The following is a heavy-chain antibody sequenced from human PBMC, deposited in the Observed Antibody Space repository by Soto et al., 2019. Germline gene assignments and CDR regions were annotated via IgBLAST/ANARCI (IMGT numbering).Heavy chain of an antibody. Sequence: EVRLEESGGRLVQAGTSLRLSCRASGFRFDDYAMHWVRQAPGKGLEWVAGIIWNSEAIDYAESVRGRFTISRDNAENSVFLQLESLSPEDTAVYYCTRDDQGIATSGTPILGSWGQGTPVTVSS. CDR2: IIWNSEAI. J-gene: IGHJ4*02. CDR1: GFRFDDYA. V-gene: IGHV3-9*01. D-gene: IGHD6-13*01. CDR3: TRDDQGIATSGTPILGS.